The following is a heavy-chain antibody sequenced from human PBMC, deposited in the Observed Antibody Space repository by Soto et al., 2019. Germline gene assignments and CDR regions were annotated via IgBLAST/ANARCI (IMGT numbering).Heavy chain of an antibody. CDR3: AKELTGYSYGRAFDY. CDR2: ISYDGSNK. V-gene: IGHV3-30*18. CDR1: GFTFSSYG. D-gene: IGHD5-18*01. J-gene: IGHJ4*02. Sequence: VQLVESGGGVVQPGRSLRLSCAASGFTFSSYGMHWVRQAPGKGLEWVAVISYDGSNKYYADSVKGRFTISRDNSKNTLYLQMNSLRAEDTAVYYCAKELTGYSYGRAFDYWGQGTLVTVSS.